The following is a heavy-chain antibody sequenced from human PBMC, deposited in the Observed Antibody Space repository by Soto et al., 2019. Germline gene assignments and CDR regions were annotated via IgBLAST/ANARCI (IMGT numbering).Heavy chain of an antibody. CDR3: ARGRFRRTWFDP. D-gene: IGHD3-16*01. V-gene: IGHV1-8*01. CDR2: MNPDSGNT. CDR1: GYTFTNYD. Sequence: QVQLVQSGAEVKKPGASVKVSCKASGYTFTNYDIHWVRQATGQGLEWMGWMNPDSGNTGQSKRFQGRVTMTRDTSISTAYMEMSSLRSEDTAVYYCARGRFRRTWFDPWGQGTLVTVSS. J-gene: IGHJ5*02.